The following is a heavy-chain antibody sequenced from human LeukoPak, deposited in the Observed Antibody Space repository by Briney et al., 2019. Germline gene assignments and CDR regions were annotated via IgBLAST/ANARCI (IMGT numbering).Heavy chain of an antibody. D-gene: IGHD3-10*01. CDR1: GFPFSSFA. CDR3: ARDRASGSPAGFDY. CDR2: ISYDGSNK. V-gene: IGHV3-30*04. J-gene: IGHJ4*02. Sequence: GSLRLSCAASGFPFSSFAMHWVRRAPGKGLEWVAVISYDGSNKYYADSVKGRFTISRDNSKNTLYLQMNSLRAEDTAVFYCARDRASGSPAGFDYWGQGTLVTVSS.